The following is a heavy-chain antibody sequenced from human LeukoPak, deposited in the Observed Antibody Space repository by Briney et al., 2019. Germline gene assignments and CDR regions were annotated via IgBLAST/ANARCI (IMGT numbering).Heavy chain of an antibody. CDR3: ARPTRGSGNSLLIDS. CDR2: IWSDGRNK. CDR1: GFSFSSYG. V-gene: IGHV3-33*01. J-gene: IGHJ4*02. Sequence: PGRSLRLSCAASGFSFSSYGMHWVRQAPGKGLEWVAVIWSDGRNKFYADSVKGRFTLSRDNPKNTLHLQMDSLRPEDTAVYYCARPTRGSGNSLLIDSWGQGTLVTVSS. D-gene: IGHD4-23*01.